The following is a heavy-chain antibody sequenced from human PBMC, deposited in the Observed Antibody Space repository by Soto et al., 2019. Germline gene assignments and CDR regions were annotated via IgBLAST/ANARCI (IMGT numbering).Heavy chain of an antibody. CDR1: GGSIKEYY. CDR2: VFYTGST. D-gene: IGHD3-9*01. Sequence: SETLSLTCTVPGGSIKEYYWSWIRQPPGKGLEWVGDVFYTGSTWYNPSLKNRVTVPMDTSSNQFSLQLKSVTAADTAVYYCARRTGTFDILSRTSYYYMDVWGKGTTVTVSS. J-gene: IGHJ6*04. CDR3: ARRTGTFDILSRTSYYYMDV. V-gene: IGHV4-59*01.